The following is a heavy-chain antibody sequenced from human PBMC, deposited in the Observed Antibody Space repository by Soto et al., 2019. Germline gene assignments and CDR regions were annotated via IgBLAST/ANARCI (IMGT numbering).Heavy chain of an antibody. CDR1: GYGLTSYW. D-gene: IGHD6-6*01. V-gene: IGHV5-10-1*01. J-gene: IGHJ6*02. Sequence: PGESLKISCKGSGYGLTSYWISWVRQMPGKGLEWMGRIDPSDSYTNYSPSFQGHVTISADKSISTAYLQWSSLKASDTAMYYCARFYIAARPYGMDVWGQGTTVTVSS. CDR3: ARFYIAARPYGMDV. CDR2: IDPSDSYT.